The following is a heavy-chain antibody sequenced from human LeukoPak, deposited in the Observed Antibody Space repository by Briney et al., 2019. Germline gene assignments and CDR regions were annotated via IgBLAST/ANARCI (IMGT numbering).Heavy chain of an antibody. V-gene: IGHV1-8*01. CDR2: MNPNSGNT. Sequence: ASVKVSCKASGYTFSSYGISWVRQATGQGLEWMGWMNPNSGNTGYAQKFQGRVTITRNTSISTAYMELSSLRSDDTAVYHCARVALGSWYFDLWGRGTLVTVSS. CDR3: ARVALGSWYFDL. CDR1: GYTFSSYG. J-gene: IGHJ2*01. D-gene: IGHD2-15*01.